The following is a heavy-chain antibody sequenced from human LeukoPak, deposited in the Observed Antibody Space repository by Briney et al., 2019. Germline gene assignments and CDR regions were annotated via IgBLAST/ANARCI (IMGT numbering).Heavy chain of an antibody. CDR1: GGSFSGYY. CDR2: INHSGST. D-gene: IGHD6-13*01. V-gene: IGHV4-34*09. CDR3: ARGYSQFDY. Sequence: PSETLSLTCAVYGGSFSGYYWSWIRQPPGKGLEWIGEINHSGSTNYNPSLKSRVTISVDTSKNQFSLKLSSVTAADTAVYYCARGYSQFDYWGQGTLVTASS. J-gene: IGHJ4*02.